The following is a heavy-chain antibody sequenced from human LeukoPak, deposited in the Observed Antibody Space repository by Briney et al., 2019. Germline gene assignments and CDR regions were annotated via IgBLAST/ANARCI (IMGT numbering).Heavy chain of an antibody. D-gene: IGHD3-22*01. J-gene: IGHJ4*02. Sequence: ASVKVSCKASGYTFTSYYMHWVRQATGQGLEWMGWMNPNSGNSGYAQKFQGRVTITRDNSISTAYMELNSLTSEDTAVYYCARAISDSTGYYAYYFDSWGQGTLVTVSS. CDR1: GYTFTSYY. V-gene: IGHV1-8*03. CDR3: ARAISDSTGYYAYYFDS. CDR2: MNPNSGNS.